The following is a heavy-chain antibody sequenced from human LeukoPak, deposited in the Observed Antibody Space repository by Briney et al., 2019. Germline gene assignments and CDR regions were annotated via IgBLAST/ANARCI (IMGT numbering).Heavy chain of an antibody. CDR3: ARARRRLLWFGELWFDY. CDR1: GFTVSSNY. Sequence: PGGSLRLSCAASGFTVSSNYMNWVRQAPGKGLEWVSVNSGGSTYYADSVKGRFTVSRDNSKNTLYLQINSLRAEDTAVYYCARARRRLLWFGELWFDYWGQGTLVTVSS. CDR2: NSGGST. D-gene: IGHD3-10*01. J-gene: IGHJ4*02. V-gene: IGHV3-53*01.